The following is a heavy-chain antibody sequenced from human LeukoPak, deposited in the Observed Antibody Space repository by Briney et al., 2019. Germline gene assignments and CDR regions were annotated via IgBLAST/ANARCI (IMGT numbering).Heavy chain of an antibody. CDR2: ISSSSSYI. Sequence: GGSLRLSCAASGFTFSSYEMDWVRQAPGKGLEWVSSISSSSSYIYYADSVKGRFTISRDNAKNSLYLQMNSLRAEDTAVYYCARDRIVGATYYFYYYMDVWGKGTTVTISS. CDR3: ARDRIVGATYYFYYYMDV. D-gene: IGHD1-26*01. CDR1: GFTFSSYE. V-gene: IGHV3-21*01. J-gene: IGHJ6*03.